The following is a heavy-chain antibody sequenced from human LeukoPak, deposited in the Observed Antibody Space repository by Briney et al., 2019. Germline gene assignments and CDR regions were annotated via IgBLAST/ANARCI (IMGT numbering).Heavy chain of an antibody. J-gene: IGHJ4*02. CDR3: AKRRYDSSGHFDS. D-gene: IGHD3-22*01. V-gene: IGHV3-23*01. CDR2: ISGSGGST. Sequence: GGTLRLSCAASGFTFSSYGMSWVRQAPGKGLEWVSAISGSGGSTDYADSVKGRFTISKDNSKNTLYMRMSSLRAEDTAVYYCAKRRYDSSGHFDSWGQGTLVTVSS. CDR1: GFTFSSYG.